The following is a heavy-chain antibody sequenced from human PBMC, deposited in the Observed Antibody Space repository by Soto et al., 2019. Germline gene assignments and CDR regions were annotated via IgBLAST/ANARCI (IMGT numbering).Heavy chain of an antibody. CDR1: GYTFTSYG. V-gene: IGHV1-18*01. CDR3: ARECSGPNWNYGAGLYYFDY. D-gene: IGHD1-7*01. CDR2: ISADNGNT. Sequence: QVHLEQSGAEVKKPGASVKVSCKASGYTFTSYGITWVRQAPGQGLEWMGWISADNGNTEYSQKLQVRVTMTTDTSTSTAYMALRSLRSDDTAVYYCARECSGPNWNYGAGLYYFDYWGQGTLVTVSS. J-gene: IGHJ4*02.